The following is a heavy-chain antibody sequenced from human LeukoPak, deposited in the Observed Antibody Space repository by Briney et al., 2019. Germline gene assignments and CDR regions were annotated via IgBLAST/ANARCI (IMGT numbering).Heavy chain of an antibody. Sequence: GGSLRLSCAASEFIVDSNYMTWIRQAPGKGLEWVSYISSGGSTIYYADSVKGRFTISRDNAKNSLYLQMNSLRAEDTAVYYCARDRYSGSHPLDYWGQGTLVTVSS. J-gene: IGHJ4*02. CDR2: ISSGGSTI. D-gene: IGHD1-26*01. CDR3: ARDRYSGSHPLDY. CDR1: EFIVDSNY. V-gene: IGHV3-11*01.